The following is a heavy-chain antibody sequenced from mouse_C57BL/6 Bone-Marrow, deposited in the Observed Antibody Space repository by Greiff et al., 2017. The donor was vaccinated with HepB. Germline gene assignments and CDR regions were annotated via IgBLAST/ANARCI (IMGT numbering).Heavy chain of an antibody. J-gene: IGHJ2*01. CDR3: TTLITTVVGDFDY. CDR1: GFNIKDDY. CDR2: IDPENGDT. D-gene: IGHD1-1*01. Sequence: EVKLMESGAELVRPGASVKLSCTASGFNIKDDYMHWVKQRPEQGLEWIGWIDPENGDTEYASKFQGKATITADTSSNTAYLQLSSLTSEDTAVYYCTTLITTVVGDFDYWGQGTTLTVSS. V-gene: IGHV14-4*01.